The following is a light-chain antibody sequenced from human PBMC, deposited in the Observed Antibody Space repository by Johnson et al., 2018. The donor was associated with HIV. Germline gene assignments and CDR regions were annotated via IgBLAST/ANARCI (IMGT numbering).Light chain of an antibody. V-gene: IGLV1-51*02. Sequence: QSVLSQPPSVSAAPGQKVTISCSGSSSNIGSNYVSWYQQLPGTAPTLLIYEKNKRPSGIPDRFSGSKSGTSATLGITGLQTGDEADYYCVTWGVFGTGTKVTVL. J-gene: IGLJ1*01. CDR2: EKN. CDR1: SSNIGSNY. CDR3: VTWGV.